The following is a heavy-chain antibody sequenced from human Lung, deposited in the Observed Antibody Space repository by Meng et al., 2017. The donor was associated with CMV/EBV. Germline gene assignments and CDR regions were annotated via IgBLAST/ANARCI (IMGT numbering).Heavy chain of an antibody. J-gene: IGHJ5*01. Sequence: GGSLRLXXTTSGFTFGDYALSWARKAPGKGLEWVGFIRSKAYGGTTEYAASVKGRFAISRDDSKSIAYLQMNSLKTEDTAVYYCARHSLRFSINVFDPWGQGXLVTVSS. CDR3: ARHSLRFSINVFDP. V-gene: IGHV3-49*04. CDR1: GFTFGDYA. D-gene: IGHD3-3*01. CDR2: IRSKAYGGTT.